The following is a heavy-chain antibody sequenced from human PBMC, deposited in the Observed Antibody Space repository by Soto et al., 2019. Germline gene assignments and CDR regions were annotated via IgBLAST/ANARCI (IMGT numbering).Heavy chain of an antibody. CDR2: ISYDGSNK. Sequence: GGSLRLSCAASGFTFSSSGIHWARQAPGKGLEWVAVISYDGSNKYYADSVKGRFTISRDNSKNTLYLQMNSLRAEDTAVYYCAKDLDYSSSPNDAFDIWGQGTMVTVSS. CDR1: GFTFSSSG. J-gene: IGHJ3*02. CDR3: AKDLDYSSSPNDAFDI. V-gene: IGHV3-30*18. D-gene: IGHD6-6*01.